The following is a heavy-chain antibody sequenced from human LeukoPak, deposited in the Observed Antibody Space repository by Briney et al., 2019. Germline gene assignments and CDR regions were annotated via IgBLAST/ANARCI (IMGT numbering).Heavy chain of an antibody. CDR1: GFTFSDYY. CDR3: ARDLLGWELHYFDY. CDR2: ISSSGSTI. V-gene: IGHV3-11*04. J-gene: IGHJ4*02. Sequence: GGSVRLSCAASGFTFSDYYMSWIRQAPGKGLEWVSYISSSGSTIYYADSVKGRFTISRDNAKNSLYLQMNSLRAEDTAVYYCARDLLGWELHYFDYWGQGTLVTVSS. D-gene: IGHD1-26*01.